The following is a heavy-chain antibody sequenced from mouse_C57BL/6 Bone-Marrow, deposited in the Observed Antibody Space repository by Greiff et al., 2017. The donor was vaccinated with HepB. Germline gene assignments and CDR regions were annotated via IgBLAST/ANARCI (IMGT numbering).Heavy chain of an antibody. CDR3: ARSAYGSSHYYAMDY. CDR1: GYSITSDY. D-gene: IGHD1-1*01. V-gene: IGHV3-8*01. CDR2: ISYSGST. Sequence: EVQLVESGPGLAKPSQTLSLTCSVTGYSITSDYWNWIRKFPGNKLEYMGYISYSGSTYYNPSLKSRISITRDTSKNQYYLQLNSVTTEDTATYYWARSAYGSSHYYAMDYWGQGTSVTVSS. J-gene: IGHJ4*01.